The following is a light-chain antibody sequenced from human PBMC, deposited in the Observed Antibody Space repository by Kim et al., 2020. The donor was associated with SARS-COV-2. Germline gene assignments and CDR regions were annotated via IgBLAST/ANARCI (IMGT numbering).Light chain of an antibody. V-gene: IGKV3-20*01. CDR3: QQYGSSPRA. CDR2: GAS. CDR1: QSVSSSN. J-gene: IGKJ2*01. Sequence: EIVLTQSPGSLSLSPGERATLPCRASQSVSSSNLAWYQQKPGQAPRLLIYGASSRATGIPDRFSGSRSGTDFTLTISRLEPEDFAVYYCQQYGSSPRAFGQGTKMKI.